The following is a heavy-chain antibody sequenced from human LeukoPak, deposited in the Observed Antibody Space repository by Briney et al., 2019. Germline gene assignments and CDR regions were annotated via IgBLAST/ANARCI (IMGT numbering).Heavy chain of an antibody. CDR1: GYTFTGYY. CDR2: INPNSGGT. CDR3: ARDRVLLWLGAAKEFDY. Sequence: GASVKVSCKASGYTFTGYYMHWVRQAPGQGLEWMGWINPNSGGTNYAQKFQGRVTMTRDTSISTAYMELSRLRSDDTAVYYCARDRVLLWLGAAKEFDYWGQGTLVTVSS. J-gene: IGHJ4*02. V-gene: IGHV1-2*02. D-gene: IGHD3-10*01.